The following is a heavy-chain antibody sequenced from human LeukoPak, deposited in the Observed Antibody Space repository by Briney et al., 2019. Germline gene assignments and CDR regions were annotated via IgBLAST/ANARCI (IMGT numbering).Heavy chain of an antibody. V-gene: IGHV4-59*01. CDR1: GGSISSYY. J-gene: IGHJ6*02. D-gene: IGHD1-20*01. CDR2: IYYSGST. Sequence: SETLSLTCTVSGGSISSYYWSWIRQPPGKGLEWIGYIYYSGSTNYNPSLKSRVTISVDTSKNQFSLKLSSVTAADTAVYYCARDNWNPFYYYYGMDVWGQGTTVTVSS. CDR3: ARDNWNPFYYYYGMDV.